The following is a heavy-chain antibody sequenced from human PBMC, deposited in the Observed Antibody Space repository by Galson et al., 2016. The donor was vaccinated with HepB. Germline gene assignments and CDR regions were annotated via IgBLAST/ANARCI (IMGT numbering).Heavy chain of an antibody. D-gene: IGHD3-16*01. CDR1: GFNFYGYW. V-gene: IGHV3-7*03. J-gene: IGHJ6*02. CDR2: IREDSFEK. CDR3: ERGIMAAHWGMDV. Sequence: SLRLSCAAAGFNFYGYWMSWVRQAPGRGLEWMANIREDSFEKYYMESVKGRFTISRDNAKSSLFLQMNYLTAEDTGVYYCERGIMAAHWGMDVWGQGTTVIVSS.